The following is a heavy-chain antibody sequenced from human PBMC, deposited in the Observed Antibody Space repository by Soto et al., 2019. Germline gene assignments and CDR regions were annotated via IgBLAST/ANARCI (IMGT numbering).Heavy chain of an antibody. Sequence: GESLKISCKGSGYNFNNHWIAWVRQMPGKGLESMGIIYPGDSETRYSPSSQGQVTISVDKSISTAYVQWSSLKASDTAIYYCARRVGSWPYYFDNWGQGTLVTVSS. CDR3: ARRVGSWPYYFDN. CDR1: GYNFNNHW. D-gene: IGHD6-13*01. V-gene: IGHV5-51*01. J-gene: IGHJ4*02. CDR2: IYPGDSET.